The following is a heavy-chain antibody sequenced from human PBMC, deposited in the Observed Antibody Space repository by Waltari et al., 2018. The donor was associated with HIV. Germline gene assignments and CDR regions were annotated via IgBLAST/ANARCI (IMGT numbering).Heavy chain of an antibody. Sequence: EVQLVESGGGLVKPGGSLRLSCAASGFTFSSYSMNWVRQAPGKGLEWVSSISSSSSYIYYADSVKGRFTISRDNAKNSLYLQMNSLRAEDTAVYYCARGGWYCTNGVCYFDYWGQGTLVTVSS. CDR2: ISSSSSYI. D-gene: IGHD2-8*01. J-gene: IGHJ4*02. CDR3: ARGGWYCTNGVCYFDY. V-gene: IGHV3-21*01. CDR1: GFTFSSYS.